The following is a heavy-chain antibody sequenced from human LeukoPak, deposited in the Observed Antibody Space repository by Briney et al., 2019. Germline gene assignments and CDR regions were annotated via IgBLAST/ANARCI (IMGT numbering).Heavy chain of an antibody. J-gene: IGHJ3*01. Sequence: ASVKVSCKASGYTFNSYGITWVRQAPGQGLEWMGWISAYSVNTHYLQNFQGRVNMTTDTSTSTAYMELRSLRSDDTAMYYCARDAKWELLPHAFGVWGQGTMVTVSS. CDR2: ISAYSVNT. CDR1: GYTFNSYG. V-gene: IGHV1-18*01. D-gene: IGHD1-26*01. CDR3: ARDAKWELLPHAFGV.